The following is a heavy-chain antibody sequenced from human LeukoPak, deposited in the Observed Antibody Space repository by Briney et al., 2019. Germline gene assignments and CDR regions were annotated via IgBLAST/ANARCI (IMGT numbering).Heavy chain of an antibody. Sequence: RASVWVSCKASGYTFTGYFMHWVRPASGQGLEWMGWINPMSGGINYAPKLQGRVTMTRDTTISTAYMELRRLRAEDPALYYFARDRKWWIIAASEPYYYYMDVCGKGTTGTVSS. D-gene: IGHD6-6*01. CDR2: INPMSGGI. CDR1: GYTFTGYF. CDR3: ARDRKWWIIAASEPYYYYMDV. V-gene: IGHV1-2*02. J-gene: IGHJ6*03.